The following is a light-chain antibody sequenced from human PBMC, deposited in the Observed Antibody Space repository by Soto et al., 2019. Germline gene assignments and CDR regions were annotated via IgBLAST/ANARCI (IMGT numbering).Light chain of an antibody. CDR3: QHRNDYRYT. Sequence: DLQLTQSPSFLSASVGDRVTITCRASQAISRSLAWYQHNPGKAPKLLIYAASTLQNGVPSSFSGSGSGTEFTLTISSLQPEDFATYYCQHRNDYRYTFGQGTKVEIK. J-gene: IGKJ2*01. CDR2: AAS. V-gene: IGKV1-9*01. CDR1: QAISRS.